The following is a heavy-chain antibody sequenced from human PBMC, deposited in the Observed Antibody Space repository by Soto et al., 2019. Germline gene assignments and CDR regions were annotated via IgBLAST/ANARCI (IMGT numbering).Heavy chain of an antibody. J-gene: IGHJ3*02. CDR3: ARAGSSSFPFRARIDDAFDM. V-gene: IGHV3-33*01. CDR2: IWYDGSNK. CDR1: GFTFSSYG. Sequence: GGSLRLSCAASGFTFSSYGMHWVRQAPGKGLEWVAVIWYDGSNKYYADSVKGRFTISRDNSKNTLYLQMNSLTAEDTAVYYFARAGSSSFPFRARIDDAFDMWGQGTMVTVSS. D-gene: IGHD6-6*01.